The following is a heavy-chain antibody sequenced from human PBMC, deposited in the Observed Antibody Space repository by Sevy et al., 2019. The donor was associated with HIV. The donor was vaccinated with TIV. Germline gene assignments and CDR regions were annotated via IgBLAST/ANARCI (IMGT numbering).Heavy chain of an antibody. Sequence: SETLSLTCTVSGGSISSSSYYWGWIRQPPGKGLEWIGSIYSSGSTYYNPSLKSRLTISLDTSKNQFSVKLSSVTAADTAVYYCARQRKMGVPTNSWFDPWGQGTLVTVSS. V-gene: IGHV4-39*01. CDR1: GGSISSSSYY. D-gene: IGHD2-2*01. J-gene: IGHJ5*02. CDR3: ARQRKMGVPTNSWFDP. CDR2: IYSSGST.